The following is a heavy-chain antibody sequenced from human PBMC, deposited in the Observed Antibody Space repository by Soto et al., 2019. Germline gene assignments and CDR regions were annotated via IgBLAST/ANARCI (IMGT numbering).Heavy chain of an antibody. V-gene: IGHV3-23*01. J-gene: IGHJ4*02. CDR3: AKDRDNRPITIFGVVMGY. CDR1: GFTFSSYA. D-gene: IGHD3-3*01. Sequence: PGGSLRLSCAASGFTFSSYAMSWVRQAPGKGLEWVSAISGSGGSTYYADSVKGRFTISRDNSKNTLYLQMNSLRAEDTAVYYCAKDRDNRPITIFGVVMGYWGQGTLVTVSS. CDR2: ISGSGGST.